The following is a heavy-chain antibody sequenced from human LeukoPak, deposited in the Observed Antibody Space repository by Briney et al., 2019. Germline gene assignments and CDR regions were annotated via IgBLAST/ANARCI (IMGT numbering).Heavy chain of an antibody. J-gene: IGHJ3*02. CDR3: ATRTDYSSGWPHDAFDI. CDR1: GGSISSGSYY. Sequence: PSETLSLTCTVSGGSISSGSYYWSWIRQPAGKGLEWIGRIYTSGSTNYNPSLKSRVTISVDTSKNQFSLKLSSVTAADTAVYYCATRTDYSSGWPHDAFDIWGQGTMVTVSS. V-gene: IGHV4-61*02. D-gene: IGHD6-19*01. CDR2: IYTSGST.